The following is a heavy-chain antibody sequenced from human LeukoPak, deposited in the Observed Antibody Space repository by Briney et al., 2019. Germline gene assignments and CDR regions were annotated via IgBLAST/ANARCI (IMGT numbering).Heavy chain of an antibody. J-gene: IGHJ4*02. CDR3: ARGPVGDFWSGSFYYFDY. V-gene: IGHV4-30-2*01. D-gene: IGHD3-3*01. CDR1: GGSISSYS. Sequence: SETLSLTCTVSGGSISSYSWSWIRQPPGKGLEWIGYIYHSGSTYYNLSLKSRVTISVDRSKNQFSLKLSSVTAADTAVYYCARGPVGDFWSGSFYYFDYWGQGTLVTVSS. CDR2: IYHSGST.